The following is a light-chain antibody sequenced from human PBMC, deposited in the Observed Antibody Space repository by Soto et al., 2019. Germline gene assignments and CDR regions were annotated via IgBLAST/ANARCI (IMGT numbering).Light chain of an antibody. CDR2: DVT. CDR3: SSYTSSSTLV. CDR1: NSDVGGYNF. Sequence: QSALTQPAFVSGSPGQSITISCTGTNSDVGGYNFVSWYQQHPGKVPKLMIYDVTNRPSGVSNRFSGSKSGNTASLTISGLQVEDEADYYCSSYTSSSTLVFGTGNKLTVL. V-gene: IGLV2-14*01. J-gene: IGLJ1*01.